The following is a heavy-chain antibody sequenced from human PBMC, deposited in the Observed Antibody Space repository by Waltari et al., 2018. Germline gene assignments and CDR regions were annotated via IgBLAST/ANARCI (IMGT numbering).Heavy chain of an antibody. J-gene: IGHJ4*02. D-gene: IGHD3-22*01. CDR3: ATDTDYYDSSGYFDY. CDR2: FEPEDGER. V-gene: IGHV1-24*01. Sequence: QVQLVQSGAEVKKPGASVKVSCKVSGYTLTELSMHWVRQAPGKGLGWKGGFEPEDGERIYAQKFQGRVTMTEDTSTDTAYMELSSLRSEDTAVYYCATDTDYYDSSGYFDYWGQGTLVTVSS. CDR1: GYTLTELS.